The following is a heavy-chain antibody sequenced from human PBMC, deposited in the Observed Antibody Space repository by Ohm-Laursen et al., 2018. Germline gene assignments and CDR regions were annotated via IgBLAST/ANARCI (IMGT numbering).Heavy chain of an antibody. CDR3: ASNSYGPGGWFDP. J-gene: IGHJ5*02. CDR2: MYYSGST. Sequence: SDTLSLTCTVSGGSISSSTYYWGWVRQPPGKGLEWIGSMYYSGSTYYNVSLKSRVTISVDTSKNQFSLKLSSVTAADTAVYYCASNSYGPGGWFDPWGQGTLVTVSS. V-gene: IGHV4-39*01. D-gene: IGHD5-18*01. CDR1: GGSISSSTYY.